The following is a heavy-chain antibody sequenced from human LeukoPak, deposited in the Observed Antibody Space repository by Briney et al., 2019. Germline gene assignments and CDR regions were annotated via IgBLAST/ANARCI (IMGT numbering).Heavy chain of an antibody. CDR2: IYYSGST. J-gene: IGHJ4*02. CDR1: GGSISSGDYY. CDR3: ARSTGYSYGLTVVDY. Sequence: SETLSLTCTVSGGSISSGDYYWGWIRQPPGKGLEWIGYIYYSGSTYYNPSLKSRVTISVDTSKNQFSLKLSSVTAADTAVYYCARSTGYSYGLTVVDYWGQGTLVTVSS. V-gene: IGHV4-30-4*01. D-gene: IGHD5-18*01.